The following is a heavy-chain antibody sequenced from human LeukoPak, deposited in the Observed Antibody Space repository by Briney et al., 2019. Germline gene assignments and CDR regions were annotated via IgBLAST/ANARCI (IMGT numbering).Heavy chain of an antibody. Sequence: SETLSLTCTVSGGSIGTYYWSWIRQPAGEGLEWIGRIYTTGSANYNPTLKSRVTMSLDTSKNQSSLKLSSVTAADTAVYYCVRDGPSWGLLWGQGALVTVSS. CDR3: VRDGPSWGLL. D-gene: IGHD3-16*01. CDR1: GGSIGTYY. V-gene: IGHV4-4*07. J-gene: IGHJ4*02. CDR2: IYTTGSA.